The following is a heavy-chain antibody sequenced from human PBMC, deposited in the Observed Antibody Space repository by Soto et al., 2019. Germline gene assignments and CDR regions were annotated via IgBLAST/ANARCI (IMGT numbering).Heavy chain of an antibody. CDR3: ARDLGYCNSSGCFRNWFDP. Sequence: QVQLLQSGAEVKTPGASVKVSCRASGYSFRTHGISWVRQAPGQGLEWMGWISTYDDKTNFPQKFQGRITMTTDTSTSTAYMEFRSLRSDGTAVYFCARDLGYCNSSGCFRNWFDPWGQGTVVTVSS. CDR1: GYSFRTHG. J-gene: IGHJ5*02. CDR2: ISTYDDKT. D-gene: IGHD2-15*01. V-gene: IGHV1-18*01.